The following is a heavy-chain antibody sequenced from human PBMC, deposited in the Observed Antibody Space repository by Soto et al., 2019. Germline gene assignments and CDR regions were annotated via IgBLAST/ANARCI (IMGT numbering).Heavy chain of an antibody. CDR1: GYTFTVYY. D-gene: IGHD2-15*01. CDR2: INPSGGST. V-gene: IGHV1-46*01. CDR3: ARLDIVVVVAARGSDY. J-gene: IGHJ4*02. Sequence: GASVKVSCKASGYTFTVYYMHWVRQAPGQGLEWMGIINPSGGSTSYAQKFQGRVTMTRDTSTSTVYMELSSLRSEDTAVYYCARLDIVVVVAARGSDYWGQGTLVTVSS.